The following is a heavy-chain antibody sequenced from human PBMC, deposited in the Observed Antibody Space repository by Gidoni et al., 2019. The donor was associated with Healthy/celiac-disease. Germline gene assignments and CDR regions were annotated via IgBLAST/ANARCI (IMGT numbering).Heavy chain of an antibody. CDR2: IIPILGIA. V-gene: IGHV1-69*09. CDR1: VGTFRSYA. J-gene: IGHJ4*02. D-gene: IGHD1-26*01. Sequence: QVQLVQSGAAVKKPGSSVTVSCKASVGTFRSYAISWVRQSPGQGLEWMGRIIPILGIANYAQKFKGRVTITADKSTSTANMELSSLRSEDTAVYYCAREVVGATNTPFDYWGQGTLVTVSS. CDR3: AREVVGATNTPFDY.